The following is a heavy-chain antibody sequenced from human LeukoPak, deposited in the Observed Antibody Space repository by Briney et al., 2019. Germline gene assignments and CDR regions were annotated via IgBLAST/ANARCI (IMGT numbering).Heavy chain of an antibody. CDR2: LSGSGGST. CDR1: GFTFSSYA. J-gene: IGHJ4*02. Sequence: PGGSLRLSCAASGFTFSSYAMSWVRQAPGKGLEWVSVLSGSGGSTHYADSVKGRFTISRDNSKNTLYLQMNSLRAEDTAVYYCASYYDFWSGYYTSLSLEYWGQGTLVTVSS. D-gene: IGHD3-3*01. CDR3: ASYYDFWSGYYTSLSLEY. V-gene: IGHV3-23*01.